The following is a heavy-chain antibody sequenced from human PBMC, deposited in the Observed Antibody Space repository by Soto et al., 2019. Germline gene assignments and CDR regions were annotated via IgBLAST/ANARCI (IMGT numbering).Heavy chain of an antibody. CDR1: GYTFTSYA. D-gene: IGHD2-15*01. Sequence: GASVKVSCKASGYTFTSYAMHWVRQAPGQRLEWMGWINAGNGNTKYSQKFQGRVTITRDTSASTAYMELSSLRSEDTAVYYCARLWRGGTDNDDWGQGTRVTVSS. CDR3: ARLWRGGTDNDD. V-gene: IGHV1-3*01. J-gene: IGHJ4*02. CDR2: INAGNGNT.